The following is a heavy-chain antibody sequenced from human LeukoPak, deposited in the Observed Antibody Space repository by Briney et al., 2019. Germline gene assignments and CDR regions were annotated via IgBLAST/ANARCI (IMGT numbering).Heavy chain of an antibody. J-gene: IGHJ6*02. Sequence: GGSLRLSCAASGFTFSDYYMSWIRQAPGKGLEWVSYISSSGSTIYYADSVKGRFTISRDNAKNSLYLQMNSLRAEDTAVYYCARTMQGTAMLLYYYYYYGMDVWGQGTTVTVSS. CDR2: ISSSGSTI. CDR3: ARTMQGTAMLLYYYYYYGMDV. CDR1: GFTFSDYY. V-gene: IGHV3-11*01. D-gene: IGHD5-18*01.